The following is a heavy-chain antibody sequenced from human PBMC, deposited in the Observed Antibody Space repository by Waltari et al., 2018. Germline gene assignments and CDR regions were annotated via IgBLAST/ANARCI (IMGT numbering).Heavy chain of an antibody. CDR2: MNPNSGNT. J-gene: IGHJ5*02. V-gene: IGHV1-8*02. D-gene: IGHD3-10*01. CDR1: GGTFSSYA. CDR3: ARYGDWFDP. Sequence: QVQLVQSGAEVKKPGSSVKVSCKASGGTFSSYAISWVRQAPGQGLEWMGWMNPNSGNTGYAQKFQGRVTMTRNTSISTAYMELSSLRSEDTAVYYCARYGDWFDPWGQGTLVTVSS.